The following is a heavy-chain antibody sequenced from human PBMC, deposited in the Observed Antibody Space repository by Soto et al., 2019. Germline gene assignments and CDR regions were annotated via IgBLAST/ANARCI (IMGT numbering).Heavy chain of an antibody. CDR3: AKDRRDGDFMHILVVDF. J-gene: IGHJ4*02. CDR1: GFSLSSYA. V-gene: IGHV3-30*18. CDR2: MSYDETKK. D-gene: IGHD2-15*01. Sequence: QVQLVESGGGVVQPGGSLRLSCATSGFSLSSYAMHWVRQAPGKGLEWVALMSYDETKKYYADSVKVRFTISRDTSKNTLFLQMNNLRVEDTAVYYCAKDRRDGDFMHILVVDFWGQGALVTVSS.